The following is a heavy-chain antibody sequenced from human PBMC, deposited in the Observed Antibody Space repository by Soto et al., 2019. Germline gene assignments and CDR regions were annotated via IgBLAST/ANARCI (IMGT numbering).Heavy chain of an antibody. V-gene: IGHV4-59*01. Sequence: SETLSLTCTVSGGSISSYYWSWIRQPPGKGLEWIGYIYYSGSTNYNPSLKSRVTISVDTSKNQFSLKLSSVTAADTAVYYCARWFTGPDILYYYYGMDVWGQGTTVTVSS. CDR3: ARWFTGPDILYYYYGMDV. CDR1: GGSISSYY. CDR2: IYYSGST. D-gene: IGHD3-10*01. J-gene: IGHJ6*02.